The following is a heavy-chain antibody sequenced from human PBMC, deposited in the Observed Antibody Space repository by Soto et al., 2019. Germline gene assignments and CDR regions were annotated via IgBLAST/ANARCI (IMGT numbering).Heavy chain of an antibody. Sequence: EVQLVESGGGLGKPGGSLRLSCAASGFPFSSYNMNWVRQAPGKGLEWVASISASSSIYYAESMKGRFTISRDNAKNSLYLHMNDLRAEDTAVYYCARDDGGYRYGRRQYHFDSWGQGTLVTVSS. D-gene: IGHD3-16*01. J-gene: IGHJ4*02. CDR3: ARDDGGYRYGRRQYHFDS. CDR1: GFPFSSYN. V-gene: IGHV3-21*01. CDR2: ISASSSI.